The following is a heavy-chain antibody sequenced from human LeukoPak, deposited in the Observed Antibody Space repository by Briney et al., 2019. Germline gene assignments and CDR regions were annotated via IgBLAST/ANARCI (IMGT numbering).Heavy chain of an antibody. CDR2: FHPGDSDT. J-gene: IGHJ6*03. V-gene: IGHV5-51*01. CDR1: GYSFISYW. D-gene: IGHD6-19*01. Sequence: PGESLKISCKGSGYSFISYWIVWVRQMPGKGPEWMGVFHPGDSDTRYSPSFQGQVSFSADTSIDTAYLQWSSLQTSDSAMYYCARSEYSSGWYGRHYYYMDVWGKGTTVTVSS. CDR3: ARSEYSSGWYGRHYYYMDV.